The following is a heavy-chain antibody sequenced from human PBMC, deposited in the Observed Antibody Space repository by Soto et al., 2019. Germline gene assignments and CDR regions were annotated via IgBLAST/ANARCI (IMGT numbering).Heavy chain of an antibody. J-gene: IGHJ6*02. CDR2: IIPIFGTA. CDR1: GGTFSSYA. CDR3: ARGTWNDEYYYYYGMDV. Sequence: SVKVSCKASGGTFSSYAISWVRQAPGQGLEWMGGIIPIFGTANYAQRFQGRVTITADESTSTAYMELSSLRSEDTAVYYCARGTWNDEYYYYYGMDVWGQGTTVTVSS. D-gene: IGHD1-1*01. V-gene: IGHV1-69*13.